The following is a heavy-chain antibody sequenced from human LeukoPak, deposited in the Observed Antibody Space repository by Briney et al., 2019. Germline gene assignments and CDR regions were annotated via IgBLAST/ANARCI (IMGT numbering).Heavy chain of an antibody. J-gene: IGHJ4*02. D-gene: IGHD3-22*01. CDR1: GGSISSSSYY. CDR3: ARWTYDSSGYLGGSY. V-gene: IGHV4-39*01. Sequence: SETLSLTCTVSGGSISSSSYYWGWIRQPPGKGLEWIGSIYYSGSTYYNPSLKSRVTISVDTSKNQFSLKLSSVTAADTAVYYCARWTYDSSGYLGGSYWGQGTLVTVSS. CDR2: IYYSGST.